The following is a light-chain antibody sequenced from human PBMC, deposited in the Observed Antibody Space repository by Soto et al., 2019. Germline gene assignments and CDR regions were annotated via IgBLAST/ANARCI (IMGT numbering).Light chain of an antibody. CDR3: SAYTNFVTLF. Sequence: QSVLTQPASVSGSPGQSVTISCTGTSSDVGGYDYVSWYQQHPGTAPKLILYEFNNRPSGVSNRFSCSESGNTASLTISRLQTEDEANYYCSAYTNFVTLFLGTGTKVTVL. V-gene: IGLV2-14*01. J-gene: IGLJ1*01. CDR1: SSDVGGYDY. CDR2: EFN.